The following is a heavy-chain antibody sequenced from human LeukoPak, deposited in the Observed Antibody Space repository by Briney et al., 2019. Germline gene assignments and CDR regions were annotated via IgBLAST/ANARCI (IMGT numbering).Heavy chain of an antibody. J-gene: IGHJ4*02. CDR2: INTDGTVT. CDR3: ATKQWLAPPPDS. Sequence: PGGSLRLSCAAPGFTLSKYWMLWVGQAPGKGLETASRINTDGTVTTYADSVKGRFTVSRDNADNTMFLQMNSVRDEDTAVYYCATKQWLAPPPDSWGQGTPVTVSS. D-gene: IGHD6-19*01. V-gene: IGHV3-74*01. CDR1: GFTLSKYW.